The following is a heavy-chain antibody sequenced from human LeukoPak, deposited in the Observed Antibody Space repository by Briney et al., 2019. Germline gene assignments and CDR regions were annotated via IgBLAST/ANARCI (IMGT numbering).Heavy chain of an antibody. CDR2: IYYSGIT. J-gene: IGHJ4*02. Sequence: SETLSLTCGVSGDSISTTNYYWGWIRQPPGKGLEWIGIIYYSGITHYNPSLKSRVTILVDTSKNQFSLKLSSVTDADTAVYYCARASVAGTRVFDYWGQGTLVTVSS. CDR3: ARASVAGTRVFDY. V-gene: IGHV4-39*01. CDR1: GDSISTTNYY. D-gene: IGHD6-19*01.